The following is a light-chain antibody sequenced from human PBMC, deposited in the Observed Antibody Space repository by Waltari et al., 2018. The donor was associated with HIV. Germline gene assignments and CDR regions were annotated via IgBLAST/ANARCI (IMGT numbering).Light chain of an antibody. CDR3: SSYPSSSTLV. V-gene: IGLV2-8*01. CDR2: DVI. J-gene: IGLJ2*01. CDR1: RNDVGNYAY. Sequence: QSALTQPPSASGSPGQSVTISCTGTRNDVGNYAYVSWYQQQPGKAPNFLICDVIQPPSGAPDRFSGSKSVNTASLSISGLQASDEADSFSSSYPSSSTLVSGGGTKLTVL.